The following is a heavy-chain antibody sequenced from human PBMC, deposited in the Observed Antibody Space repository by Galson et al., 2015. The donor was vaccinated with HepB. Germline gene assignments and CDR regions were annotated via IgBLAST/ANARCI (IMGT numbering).Heavy chain of an antibody. CDR2: IRNRANSYAP. CDR1: GSTFSDHY. D-gene: IGHD6-25*01. J-gene: IGHJ2*01. Sequence: SLRLSCAASGSTFSDHYMDWVRQAPGKGLAWVARIRNRANSYAPDYAASVKGRFTISRDDSKRSLYLQMNSLKIEDTALYYCVREDREGGYWYWYFALWGRGTLVTVSS. CDR3: VREDREGGYWYWYFAL. V-gene: IGHV3-72*01.